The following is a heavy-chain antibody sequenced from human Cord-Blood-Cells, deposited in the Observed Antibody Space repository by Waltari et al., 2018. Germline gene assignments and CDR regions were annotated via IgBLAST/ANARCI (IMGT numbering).Heavy chain of an antibody. D-gene: IGHD3-3*01. CDR3: ARVEYYDFWSGYYYYYGMDV. J-gene: IGHJ6*02. CDR2: IYYSGST. V-gene: IGHV4-59*11. Sequence: QVQLQESGPGLVKPSETLSLTCTVSGGSISSHYWSWIRQPPGKGLEWIGYIYYSGSTHYNPSLKSRGTISVDTSKNQFSLKLSSVTAADTAVYYCARVEYYDFWSGYYYYYGMDVWGQGTTVTVSS. CDR1: GGSISSHY.